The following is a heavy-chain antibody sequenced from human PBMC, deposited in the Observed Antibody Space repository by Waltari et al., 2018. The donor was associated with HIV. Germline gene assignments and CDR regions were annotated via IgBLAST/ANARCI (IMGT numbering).Heavy chain of an antibody. J-gene: IGHJ2*01. CDR1: GGSFSGS. Sequence: QVQLQQWGAGLLKPSETLSLTCGVSGGSFSGSWSGIRQPPGKGLAWIGETEHSGSTNDNPARKREVAISVETAKKKFSRKLTAVTAADTALYYCARHYCEGGPGFWHFDLWGRGTLVAVSS. CDR2: TEHSGST. V-gene: IGHV4-34*01. CDR3: ARHYCEGGPGFWHFDL. D-gene: IGHD2-21*01.